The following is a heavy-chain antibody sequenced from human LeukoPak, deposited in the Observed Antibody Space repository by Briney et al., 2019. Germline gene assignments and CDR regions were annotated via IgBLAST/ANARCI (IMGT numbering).Heavy chain of an antibody. CDR1: GYTFTSYD. Sequence: ASVKVSCEASGYTFTSYDINWVRQAAGQGLEWMGWINTKTGNPTYAQGFTGRVVFSLDTSVSTAYLQISSLKAEDTAVYFCARGSERWLQLRSFDYWGQGTLVTVSS. D-gene: IGHD5-24*01. J-gene: IGHJ4*02. CDR3: ARGSERWLQLRSFDY. V-gene: IGHV7-4-1*02. CDR2: INTKTGNP.